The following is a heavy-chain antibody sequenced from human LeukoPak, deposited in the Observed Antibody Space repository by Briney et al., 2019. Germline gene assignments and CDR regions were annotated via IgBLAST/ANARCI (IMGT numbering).Heavy chain of an antibody. J-gene: IGHJ5*02. Sequence: SETLSLTCTVSGGSISSYYWSWIRQPPGKGLEGIGYIYYSGSTNYNHSLKSRVTISVDTSKNQFSLKLSSVTAADTAVYYCAREESATYSGSYRNWFDPWGQGTLVTVSS. D-gene: IGHD1-26*01. CDR1: GGSISSYY. CDR3: AREESATYSGSYRNWFDP. CDR2: IYYSGST. V-gene: IGHV4-59*01.